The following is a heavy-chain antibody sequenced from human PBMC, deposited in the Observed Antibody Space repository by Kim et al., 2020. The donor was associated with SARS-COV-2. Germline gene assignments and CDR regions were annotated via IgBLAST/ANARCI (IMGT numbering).Heavy chain of an antibody. V-gene: IGHV4-34*01. D-gene: IGHD6-19*01. J-gene: IGHJ4*02. CDR2: INHSGST. CDR1: GGSFSGYY. CDR3: ARAHSSGWYVY. Sequence: SETLSLTCAVYGGSFSGYYWSWIRQPPGKGLEWIGEINHSGSTNYNPSLKSRVTISVDTSKNQFSLKLSSVTAADTAVYYCARAHSSGWYVYWGQGTLVTVSS.